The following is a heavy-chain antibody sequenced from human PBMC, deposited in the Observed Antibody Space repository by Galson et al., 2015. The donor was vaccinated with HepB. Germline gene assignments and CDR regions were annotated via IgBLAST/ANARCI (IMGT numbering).Heavy chain of an antibody. D-gene: IGHD2-21*01. CDR1: GFTFSSYA. CDR3: ARDLSRGIVVVIAHNGPWTNWFDP. Sequence: SLRLSCAASGFTFSSYAMSWVRQAPGKGLEWVAVISYDGSNKYYADSVKGRFTISRDNSKNTLYLQMNSLRAEDTAVYYCARDLSRGIVVVIAHNGPWTNWFDPWGQGTLVTVSS. V-gene: IGHV3-30-3*01. J-gene: IGHJ5*02. CDR2: ISYDGSNK.